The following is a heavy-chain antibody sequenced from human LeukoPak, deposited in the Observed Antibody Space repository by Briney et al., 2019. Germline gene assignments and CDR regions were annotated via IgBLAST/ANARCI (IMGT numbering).Heavy chain of an antibody. CDR2: ISYDGSNK. J-gene: IGHJ4*02. CDR1: GFTFSSYA. D-gene: IGHD3-22*01. Sequence: GGSLRLSCAASGFTFSSYAMHWVRQAPGKGLEWVAVISYDGSNKYYADSVKGRFTISRDNSKNTLYLQMNSLGAEDTAVYYCARGDLYYDSSGYYWGQGTLVTVSS. V-gene: IGHV3-30-3*01. CDR3: ARGDLYYDSSGYY.